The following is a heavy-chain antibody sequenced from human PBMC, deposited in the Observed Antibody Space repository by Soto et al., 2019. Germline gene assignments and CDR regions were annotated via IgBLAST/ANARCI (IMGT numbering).Heavy chain of an antibody. CDR1: GYSFTSYW. D-gene: IGHD6-19*01. V-gene: IGHV5-51*01. Sequence: PGESLKISCKGSGYSFTSYWIGWVRQMPGKGLEWMGIIYPGDSDTRYSPSFQGQVTISADKSISTAYLQWSSLKASDTAMYYCARLRGSSGWYYYYGMDVWGQGTTVSVTS. CDR3: ARLRGSSGWYYYYGMDV. J-gene: IGHJ6*02. CDR2: IYPGDSDT.